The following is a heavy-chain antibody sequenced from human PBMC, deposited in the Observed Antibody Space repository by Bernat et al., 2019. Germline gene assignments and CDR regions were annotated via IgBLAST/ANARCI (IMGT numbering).Heavy chain of an antibody. Sequence: QVQLVQSGAEVKKPGSSVKVSCKASGGTFSSYAISWVRQAPGQGLEWMGGIIPFFGTANYAQKFQGRVTITADESTSTAYMELSSLRSEDTAVYYCAEGYLGYCSSTSCYRFDYWGQGTLVTVSS. D-gene: IGHD2-2*01. V-gene: IGHV1-69*01. CDR2: IIPFFGTA. J-gene: IGHJ4*02. CDR1: GGTFSSYA. CDR3: AEGYLGYCSSTSCYRFDY.